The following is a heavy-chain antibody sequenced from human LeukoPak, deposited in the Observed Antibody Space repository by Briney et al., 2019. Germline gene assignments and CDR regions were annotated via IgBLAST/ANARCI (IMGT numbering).Heavy chain of an antibody. CDR1: GYTFSSYG. CDR3: ARLRGYMDV. Sequence: ASVKVSCKASGYTFSSYGISWVRQAPGQGLEWMGWISDYNGNTNYAQKVQGRATMTTDTSTSTAYMELRRLRSDDTAVYYCARLRGYMDVWGKGTTVTVSS. V-gene: IGHV1-18*01. CDR2: ISDYNGNT. J-gene: IGHJ6*03.